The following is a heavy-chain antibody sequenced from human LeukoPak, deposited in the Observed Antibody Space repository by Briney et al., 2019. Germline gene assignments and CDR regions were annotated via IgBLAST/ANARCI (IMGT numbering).Heavy chain of an antibody. CDR1: GYSISSGHY. CDR2: IYHSGST. CDR3: ARDLAYYASGSYCGWFDP. D-gene: IGHD3-10*01. V-gene: IGHV4-38-2*02. J-gene: IGHJ5*02. Sequence: SETLSLTCTGSGYSISSGHYWGWIRQPPGKGLEWIGSIYHSGSTYYNPSLKSRVTISVDTSKNQFSLKLNSVTAADTAVYYCARDLAYYASGSYCGWFDPWGQGTLVTVSS.